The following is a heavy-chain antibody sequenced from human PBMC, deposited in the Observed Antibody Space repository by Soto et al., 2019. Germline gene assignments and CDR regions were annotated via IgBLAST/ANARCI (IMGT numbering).Heavy chain of an antibody. CDR2: IKQDGSEK. D-gene: IGHD2-15*01. CDR3: ARDPSVVVVAATPYYYYGMDV. J-gene: IGHJ6*02. Sequence: EVQLVESGGGLVQPGGSLRLSCAASGFTFSSYWMSWVRQAPGKGLEWVANIKQDGSEKYYVDSVKGRFTISRDNAKNSPYLQMNSLRAEDTAVYYCARDPSVVVVAATPYYYYGMDVWGQGTTVTVSS. CDR1: GFTFSSYW. V-gene: IGHV3-7*01.